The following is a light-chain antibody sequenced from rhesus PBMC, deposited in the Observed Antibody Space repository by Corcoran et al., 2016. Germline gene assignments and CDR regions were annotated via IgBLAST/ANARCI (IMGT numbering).Light chain of an antibody. Sequence: EIVMTQSPATLSLSPGERATLSRRASQSVSSSLAWYQQQPGQAPKLLSYGASSRATGIPDRFSGRGSGTEFTLTISSLWPEDVGVYYCPQDYSWPLTFGGGTKVELK. CDR1: QSVSSS. J-gene: IGKJ4*01. CDR2: GAS. V-gene: IGKV3-42*01. CDR3: PQDYSWPLT.